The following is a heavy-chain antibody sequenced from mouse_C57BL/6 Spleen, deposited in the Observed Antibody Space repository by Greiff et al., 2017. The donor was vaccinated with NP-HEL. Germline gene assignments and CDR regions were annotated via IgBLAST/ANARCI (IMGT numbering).Heavy chain of an antibody. CDR2: IYPSDSET. J-gene: IGHJ2*01. V-gene: IGHV1-61*01. CDR3: ARGSTLYYFDY. CDR1: GYTFTSYW. Sequence: VQLQQPGAELVRPGSSVKLSCKASGYTFTSYWMDWVKQRPGQGLEWIGNIYPSDSETHYNQKFKDKATLTVDTSSSTAYMQLSSLTSEDSAVYYCARGSTLYYFDYWGQGTTLTVSS. D-gene: IGHD1-1*01.